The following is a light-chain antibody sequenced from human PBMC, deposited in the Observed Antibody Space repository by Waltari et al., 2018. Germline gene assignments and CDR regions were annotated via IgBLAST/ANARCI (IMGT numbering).Light chain of an antibody. CDR3: CSRAGSSVV. J-gene: IGLJ2*01. Sequence: QSALTQPRSVSGSPGQSVTISCTGTSGDVGDYNYVSWYQEQPGKAPRLAIYAVSERPSGVPDRFSASKSGDTASLTISGLQAEEEGSYHCCSRAGSSVVFGGGTKLTVL. V-gene: IGLV2-11*01. CDR2: AVS. CDR1: SGDVGDYNY.